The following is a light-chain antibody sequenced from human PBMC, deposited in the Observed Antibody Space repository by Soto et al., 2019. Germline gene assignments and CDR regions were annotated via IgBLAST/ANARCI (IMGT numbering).Light chain of an antibody. CDR1: SSNIGSNP. J-gene: IGLJ2*01. Sequence: QSVLTQPPSASEAPGQRVTISCSGGSSNIGSNPVNWYQQLPETAPKLLIYNDNQRPSGVPDRFSGSRSGTSASLAISGLQSEDEADYYCAAWDDSLGGFVAFGGGTKLTVL. CDR3: AAWDDSLGGFVA. V-gene: IGLV1-44*01. CDR2: NDN.